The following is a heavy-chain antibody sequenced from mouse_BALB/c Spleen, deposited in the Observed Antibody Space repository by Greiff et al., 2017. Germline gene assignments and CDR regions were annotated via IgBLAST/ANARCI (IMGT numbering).Heavy chain of an antibody. CDR3: TRNNTNYFDY. J-gene: IGHJ2*01. CDR1: GYTFTDYE. CDR2: IDPETGGT. V-gene: IGHV1-15*01. Sequence: QVQLQQSGAELVRPGASVTLSCKASGYTFTDYEMHWVKQTPVHGLEWIGAIDPETGGTAYNQKFKGKATLTADKSSSTAYMELRSLTSEDSAVYNCTRNNTNYFDYWGQGTTLTVSS. D-gene: IGHD2-12*01.